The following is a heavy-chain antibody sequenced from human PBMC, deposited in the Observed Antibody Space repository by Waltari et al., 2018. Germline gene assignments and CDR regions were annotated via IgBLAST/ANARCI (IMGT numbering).Heavy chain of an antibody. CDR2: INPNRGGT. CDR3: ARAPKRNIVVVPAALY. CDR1: GYTFTGYY. J-gene: IGHJ4*02. V-gene: IGHV1-2*02. Sequence: QVQLVQSGAEVKKPGASVKVSCKASGYTFTGYYMHWVRPAPGQGLEWMGWINPNRGGTNYAQKFQGRVTMTRDTSISTAYMELSRLRSDDTSVYYCARAPKRNIVVVPAALYWGQGTLVTVSS. D-gene: IGHD2-2*01.